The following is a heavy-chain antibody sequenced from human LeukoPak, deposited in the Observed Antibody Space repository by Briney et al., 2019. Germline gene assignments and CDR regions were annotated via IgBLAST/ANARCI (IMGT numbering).Heavy chain of an antibody. Sequence: PSETLSLTCAVSGASIISSDWWSWVRQPPGKGLEWIGEIYHSGITNYNPSLKSRVTISVDTSKNQFSLKLSSVTAADTAVYYCARALFDDYGDYGDWFDPWGQGTLVTVSS. CDR1: GASIISSDW. V-gene: IGHV4-4*02. CDR2: IYHSGIT. J-gene: IGHJ5*02. CDR3: ARALFDDYGDYGDWFDP. D-gene: IGHD4-17*01.